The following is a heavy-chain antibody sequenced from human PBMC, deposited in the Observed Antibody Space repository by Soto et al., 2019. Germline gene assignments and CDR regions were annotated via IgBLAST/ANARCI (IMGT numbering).Heavy chain of an antibody. CDR2: ISSTTNYI. CDR1: GFTFTRYS. J-gene: IGHJ4*02. Sequence: PGGSLRLSCAASGFTFTRYSMNWVRQAPGKGLEWVSSISSTTNYIYYGDSMKGRFTISRGNAKNSLYLEMNSLRAEDTAVYYCARESEDLTSNFDYRGQGTLVTVSS. V-gene: IGHV3-21*06. CDR3: ARESEDLTSNFDY.